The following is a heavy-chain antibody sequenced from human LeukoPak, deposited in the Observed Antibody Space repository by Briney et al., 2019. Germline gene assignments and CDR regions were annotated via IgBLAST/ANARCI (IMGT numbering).Heavy chain of an antibody. J-gene: IGHJ6*02. CDR3: ARDQYYYDSSGYYYDYYYYGMDV. V-gene: IGHV3-30-3*01. D-gene: IGHD3-22*01. Sequence: GGSLRLSCAASGFTFSSYAMHWVRQAPGKGLEWVAVISYDGSSKYYADSVKGRFTISRDNSKNTLYLQMNSLRAEDTAVYYCARDQYYYDSSGYYYDYYYYGMDVWGQGTTVTVSS. CDR1: GFTFSSYA. CDR2: ISYDGSSK.